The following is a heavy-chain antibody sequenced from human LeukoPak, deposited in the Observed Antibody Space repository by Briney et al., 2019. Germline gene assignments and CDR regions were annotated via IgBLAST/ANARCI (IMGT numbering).Heavy chain of an antibody. V-gene: IGHV3-11*04. Sequence: KSSETLSLTCTVSGGSISSSSYYWGWIRQPPGKGLEWVSFINSRSSTIYYADSVKGRFTISRDNAKNSLYLQMNSLRAEDTAVYYCTSHTGTGDAFRPFHIWGQGTMVTVSS. CDR1: GGSISSSSYY. J-gene: IGHJ3*02. CDR2: INSRSSTI. CDR3: TSHTGTGDAFRPFHI. D-gene: IGHD2-21*02.